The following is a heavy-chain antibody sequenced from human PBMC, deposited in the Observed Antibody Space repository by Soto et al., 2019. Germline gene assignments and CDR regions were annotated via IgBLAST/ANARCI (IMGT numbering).Heavy chain of an antibody. J-gene: IGHJ6*02. D-gene: IGHD3-22*01. V-gene: IGHV4-61*01. CDR3: ARDTGGDYYDSSGSARYYYYYGMDV. CDR1: GGSVSSGSYY. CDR2: IYYSGST. Sequence: SETLSLTCTVSGGSVSSGSYYWSWIRQPPGKGLEWIGYIYYSGSTNYNPSLKSRVTISVDTSKNQFSLKLSSVTAADTAVYYCARDTGGDYYDSSGSARYYYYYGMDVWGQGTTVTVSS.